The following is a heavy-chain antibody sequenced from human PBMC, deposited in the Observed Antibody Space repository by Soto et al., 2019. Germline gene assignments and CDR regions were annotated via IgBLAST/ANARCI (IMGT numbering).Heavy chain of an antibody. J-gene: IGHJ4*02. V-gene: IGHV1-2*04. CDR1: GYTFTGYY. CDR2: INPNSGGT. CDR3: ARSWEPDPPLDY. D-gene: IGHD1-26*01. Sequence: ASVKVSCKASGYTFTGYYMHWVRQAPGQGLEWMGWINPNSGGTNYAQKFQGWVTMTRDTSISTAYMELSRLRSDDTAVYYCARSWEPDPPLDYRGQGTLVTVSS.